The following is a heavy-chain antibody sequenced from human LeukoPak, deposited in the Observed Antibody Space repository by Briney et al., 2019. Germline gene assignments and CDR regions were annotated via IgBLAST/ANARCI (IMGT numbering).Heavy chain of an antibody. CDR2: ISDSGGS. CDR3: VRVPAAGTGPDY. CDR1: GGSVSSGISY. D-gene: IGHD6-13*01. J-gene: IGHJ4*02. Sequence: SETLSLTCSVSGGSVSSGISYWSWIRQPPGEGLEWIAYISDSGGSDYNPSLRGRVTISLDTSKNQFSLRLTSVTAADTAVYYCVRVPAAGTGPDYWGQGTLATVSS. V-gene: IGHV4-61*01.